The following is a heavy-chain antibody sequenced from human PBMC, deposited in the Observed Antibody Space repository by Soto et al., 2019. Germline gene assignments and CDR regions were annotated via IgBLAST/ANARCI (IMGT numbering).Heavy chain of an antibody. V-gene: IGHV3-15*05. CDR2: IKSKIHGGTT. Sequence: EVQLVESGGGLVKPGGSLRLSCAASGFSFSNGWMSWVRQAPGKGLEWVGRIKSKIHGGTTDYAAHVKGRFTISRDDSKITLYLQMHSLQTEDTAVYYCSPDEWEWGQGTLVTVSS. J-gene: IGHJ4*02. CDR3: SPDEWE. CDR1: GFSFSNGW. D-gene: IGHD1-26*01.